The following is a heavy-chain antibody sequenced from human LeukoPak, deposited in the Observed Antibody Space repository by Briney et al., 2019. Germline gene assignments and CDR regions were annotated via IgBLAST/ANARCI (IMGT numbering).Heavy chain of an antibody. D-gene: IGHD6-13*01. V-gene: IGHV4-38-2*02. CDR1: GYSISSGYY. CDR3: ARDWYSSRWYYIDY. J-gene: IGHJ4*02. CDR2: IYHSGRT. Sequence: YPSETLSPTCTVSGYSISSGYYWGWIRQPPGKGLEWIGSIYHSGRTFYNPSLKSRVTISVDTSKNQFSLKLTSVTAADTAVYYCARDWYSSRWYYIDYWGQGALVTVSS.